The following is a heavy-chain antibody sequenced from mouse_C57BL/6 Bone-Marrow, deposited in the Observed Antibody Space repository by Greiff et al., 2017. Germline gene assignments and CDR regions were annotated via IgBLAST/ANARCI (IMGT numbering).Heavy chain of an antibody. Sequence: VQLQQSGPELVKPGASVKISCKASGYTFTDYYMNWVKQSHGKSLEWIGDINPNNGGTSYNQKFKGKATLTVDKSSSTAYMELRSLTSEDSAVXYCAKGYDYSFDYWGQGTTLTVSS. CDR2: INPNNGGT. CDR1: GYTFTDYY. V-gene: IGHV1-26*01. CDR3: AKGYDYSFDY. J-gene: IGHJ2*01. D-gene: IGHD2-4*01.